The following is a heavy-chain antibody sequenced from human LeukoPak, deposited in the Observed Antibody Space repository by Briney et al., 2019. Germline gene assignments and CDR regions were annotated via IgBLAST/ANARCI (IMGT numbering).Heavy chain of an antibody. J-gene: IGHJ4*02. CDR1: GFTFSSYA. Sequence: GGSLRLSCAASGFTFSSYAMHWVRQAPGKGLEWVAVISYDGSNKYYADSVKGRFTISRDNSKNTLYLQMNSLRAEDTAVYYCARELMVRGVNPWGQGTLVTISP. CDR3: ARELMVRGVNP. D-gene: IGHD3-10*01. CDR2: ISYDGSNK. V-gene: IGHV3-30-3*01.